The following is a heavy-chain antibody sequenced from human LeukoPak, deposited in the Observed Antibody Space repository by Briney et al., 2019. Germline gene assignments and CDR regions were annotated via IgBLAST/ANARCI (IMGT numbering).Heavy chain of an antibody. V-gene: IGHV1-8*01. CDR3: ASEVQLERRGFDY. CDR2: MNPNSGNT. D-gene: IGHD1-1*01. J-gene: IGHJ4*02. CDR1: GYTFPRYD. Sequence: SVTVSCKPSGYTFPRYDNIRLRQAPRPRLEWMGWMNPNSGNTGHAQKFQGRVTMTRNTSISTAYMELSSLRSEDTAVYYCASEVQLERRGFDYWGQGTLVTVSS.